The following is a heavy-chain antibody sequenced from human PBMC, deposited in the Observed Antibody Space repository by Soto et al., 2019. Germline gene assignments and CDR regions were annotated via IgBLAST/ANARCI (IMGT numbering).Heavy chain of an antibody. J-gene: IGHJ4*02. CDR1: GFTFSSYG. CDR3: ARDGPSAGNAYYFDY. D-gene: IGHD1-1*01. V-gene: IGHV3-33*01. Sequence: GGSLRLSCVASGFTFSSYGMHWVRQAPGKGLEWVAVIWYDGSNKYYADSVKGRFTISRDNAKNSLYLQMNSLRAEDTAVYYCARDGPSAGNAYYFDYWGQGTLVTVSS. CDR2: IWYDGSNK.